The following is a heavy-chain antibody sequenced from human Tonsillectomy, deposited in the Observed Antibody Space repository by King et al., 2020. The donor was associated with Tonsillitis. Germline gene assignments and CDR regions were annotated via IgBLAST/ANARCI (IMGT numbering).Heavy chain of an antibody. D-gene: IGHD3-10*01. CDR3: ARTGSPKYDYYYYMDV. Sequence: QLVQSGAEVKKPGSSVMVSCKASGGTFGNYSLSWVRQAPGQGLEWLGRIIPIIGVTNYAQKFKDRVTITADKSTNTAYMELSSLRSEDTAVYYCARTGSPKYDYYYYMDVWGKGTTVTVSS. J-gene: IGHJ6*03. CDR2: IIPIIGVT. V-gene: IGHV1-69*09. CDR1: GGTFGNYS.